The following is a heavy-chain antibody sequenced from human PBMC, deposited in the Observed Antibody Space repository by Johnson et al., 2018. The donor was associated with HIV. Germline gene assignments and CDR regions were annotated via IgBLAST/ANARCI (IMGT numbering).Heavy chain of an antibody. CDR3: ARAGYGGNYAFDI. V-gene: IGHV3-20*04. D-gene: IGHD4-23*01. Sequence: VQLVESGGGLVQPGGSLRLSCAASGFTFSSYAMSWVRQAPGKGLEWVSGISWNGGSADYADSVKGRFTTSRDNAKNSLYLQMNSLRAEDTAVYYCARAGYGGNYAFDIWGQGTMVTVSS. CDR1: GFTFSSYA. CDR2: ISWNGGSA. J-gene: IGHJ3*02.